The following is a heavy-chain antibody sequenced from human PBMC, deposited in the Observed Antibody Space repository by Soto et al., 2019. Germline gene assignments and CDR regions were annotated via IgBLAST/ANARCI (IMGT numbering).Heavy chain of an antibody. D-gene: IGHD5-18*01. J-gene: IGHJ5*02. CDR1: GGSISSYY. Sequence: SETLSLTCTVSGGSISSYYWSWIRQPPGKGLERIGYIYYSGSTNYNPSLKSRVTISVDTSKNQFSLKLSSVTAADTAVYYCAKFRRGYSYHQGTDWFDPWGQGTLVTVSS. CDR3: AKFRRGYSYHQGTDWFDP. CDR2: IYYSGST. V-gene: IGHV4-59*01.